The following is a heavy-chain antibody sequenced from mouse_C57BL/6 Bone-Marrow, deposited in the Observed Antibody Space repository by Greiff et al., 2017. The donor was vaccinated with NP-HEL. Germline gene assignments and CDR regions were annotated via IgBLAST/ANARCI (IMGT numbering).Heavy chain of an antibody. CDR2: IYPGSGNT. CDR1: GYTFTDYY. V-gene: IGHV1-84*01. Sequence: VPLPQSGPALVKPGASVQISCKASGYTFTDYYINWVKQRPGQGLEWIGWIYPGSGNTKYNEKFKGKATLTVETSSSTAYMQLSSLSSEDSAFYFCAILSMDYWGQGTSVTVSS. CDR3: AILSMDY. J-gene: IGHJ4*01. D-gene: IGHD1-1*02.